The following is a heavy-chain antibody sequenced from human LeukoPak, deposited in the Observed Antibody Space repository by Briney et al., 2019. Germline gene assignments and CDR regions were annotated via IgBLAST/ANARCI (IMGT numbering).Heavy chain of an antibody. CDR3: ARDLNFDWLEAYFDY. J-gene: IGHJ4*02. CDR2: IYYSGST. CDR1: GGSISSSSYY. V-gene: IGHV4-39*07. Sequence: SETLSLTCTVSGGSISSSSYYWGWIRQPPGKGLEWIGSIYYSGSTYYNPSLKSRVTISVDTSKNQFSLKLSSVTAADTAVYYCARDLNFDWLEAYFDYWGQGTLVTVSS. D-gene: IGHD3-9*01.